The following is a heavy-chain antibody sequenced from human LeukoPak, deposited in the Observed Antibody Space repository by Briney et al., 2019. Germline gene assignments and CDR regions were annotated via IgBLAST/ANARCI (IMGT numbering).Heavy chain of an antibody. CDR1: GGSISSGSYY. CDR2: IYYSGRT. V-gene: IGHV4-39*07. CDR3: ARIAYSSSTDY. Sequence: PSETLSLTCTVSGGSISSGSYYWGWIRQPPGKGLECIGSIYYSGRTYYKPSLKSRVTISVDTSKNQFSLKLSSVTAADTAVYYCARIAYSSSTDYWGQGTLVTVSS. J-gene: IGHJ4*02. D-gene: IGHD6-6*01.